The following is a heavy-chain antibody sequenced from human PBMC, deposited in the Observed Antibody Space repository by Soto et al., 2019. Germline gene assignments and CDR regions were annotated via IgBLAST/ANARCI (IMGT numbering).Heavy chain of an antibody. V-gene: IGHV3-48*02. J-gene: IGHJ6*02. Sequence: PGGSLRLSCAASGFTFSSYSMNWVRQAPGKGLEWVSYISSSSSTIYYADSVKGRFTISRDNAKNSLYLQMNSLRDEDTAVYYCARDADASGWYHYGMDVWGQGTLVTVSS. CDR3: ARDADASGWYHYGMDV. CDR1: GFTFSSYS. CDR2: ISSSSSTI. D-gene: IGHD6-19*01.